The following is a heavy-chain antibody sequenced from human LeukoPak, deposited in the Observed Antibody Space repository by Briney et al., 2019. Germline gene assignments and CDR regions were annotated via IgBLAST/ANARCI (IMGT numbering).Heavy chain of an antibody. CDR1: GFTFSSYS. D-gene: IGHD3-10*01. J-gene: IGHJ4*02. CDR3: AREGYYYGSGSYLDY. Sequence: PGGSLRLSCAASGFTFSSYSMNWVRQAPGKGLEWVSYISSSSTIYYADSVKGRFTISRDNAKNSLYLQMNSLRAEGTAVYYCAREGYYYGSGSYLDYWGQGTLVTVSS. V-gene: IGHV3-48*01. CDR2: ISSSSTI.